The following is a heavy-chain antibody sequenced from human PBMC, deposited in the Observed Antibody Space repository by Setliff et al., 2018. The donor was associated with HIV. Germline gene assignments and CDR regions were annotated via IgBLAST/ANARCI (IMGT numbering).Heavy chain of an antibody. CDR2: ISGYNADT. J-gene: IGHJ6*02. CDR1: GYRFSTFG. D-gene: IGHD3-10*01. Sequence: ASVKVSCKASGYRFSTFGISWVRQAPGQGLEWMGWISGYNADTDYAQKFQGRVSMTTDISTNTAYMELRSLRSDDTVVYYCARDNVRGPTNAMDVWGQGTTVTVSS. CDR3: ARDNVRGPTNAMDV. V-gene: IGHV1-18*01.